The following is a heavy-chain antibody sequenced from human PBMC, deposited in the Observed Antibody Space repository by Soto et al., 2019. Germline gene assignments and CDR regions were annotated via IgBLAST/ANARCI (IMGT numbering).Heavy chain of an antibody. CDR2: ISPTGGTT. J-gene: IGHJ4*02. V-gene: IGHV3-64D*06. CDR3: GRKEVSGLIDY. CDR1: GFTFSTSP. Sequence: PGGSLRLSCSASGFTFSTSPMHWVRQAPGKGLEYVSAISPTGGTTYYADSLKGRFTTSRDNSKSTVYLHMSSLRTEDTAVYYCGRKEVSGLIDYWGQGALVTVSS. D-gene: IGHD1-1*01.